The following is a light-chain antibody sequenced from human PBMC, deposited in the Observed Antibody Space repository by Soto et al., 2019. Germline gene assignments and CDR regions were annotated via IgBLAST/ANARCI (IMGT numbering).Light chain of an antibody. CDR1: QSINIW. V-gene: IGKV1-5*03. CDR3: QQYNDYWT. J-gene: IGKJ1*01. CDR2: KAS. Sequence: DIQMTQSPSTLSASVGDRVTITCRASQSINIWLAWYHQKPGRAPKLLIYKASTLESGVPLRFSSSGSGTEFTLTISSLQPDDFATYYCQQYNDYWTFGQGTKVEIK.